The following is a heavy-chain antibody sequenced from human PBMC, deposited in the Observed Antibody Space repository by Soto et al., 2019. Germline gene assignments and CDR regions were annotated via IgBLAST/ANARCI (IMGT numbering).Heavy chain of an antibody. Sequence: GGSLRLSCAASGFTFSSYWMSWVRQAPGKGLEWVANIKQDGSEKYYVDSVKGRFTISRDNAKNSLYLQMNSLRAEDTAVYYCARSIAARLNWFDPWGQGALVTVSS. CDR1: GFTFSSYW. J-gene: IGHJ5*02. CDR2: IKQDGSEK. V-gene: IGHV3-7*01. CDR3: ARSIAARLNWFDP. D-gene: IGHD6-6*01.